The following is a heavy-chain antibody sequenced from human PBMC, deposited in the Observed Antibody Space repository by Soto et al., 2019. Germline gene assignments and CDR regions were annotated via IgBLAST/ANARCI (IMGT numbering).Heavy chain of an antibody. CDR3: ARGLVRGAYGGNSG. CDR1: GGSFSGYY. D-gene: IGHD4-17*01. J-gene: IGHJ4*02. Sequence: LSLTCAVYGGSFSGYYWSWIRQPPGKGLEWIGEINHSGSTNYNPSLKSQVTISVDTSKNQFSLKLSSVTAADTAVYYCARGLVRGAYGGNSGWGQGTLVTVSS. CDR2: INHSGST. V-gene: IGHV4-34*01.